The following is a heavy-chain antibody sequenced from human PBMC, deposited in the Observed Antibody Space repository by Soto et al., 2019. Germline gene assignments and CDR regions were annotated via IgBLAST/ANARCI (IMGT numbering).Heavy chain of an antibody. D-gene: IGHD3-16*01. CDR3: AMVDNYVTPTPQDV. CDR1: GYIFVNYG. Sequence: QVQLVQSGDEVRKPGSSVKVSCKASGYIFVNYGIAWVRQAPGQGLEWMGWISPYSGNTHYARKVQGRLTMTTDTSTSPADMDLGSLTSADTAVYYCAMVDNYVTPTPQDVWGQGTTVTVSS. CDR2: ISPYSGNT. J-gene: IGHJ6*02. V-gene: IGHV1-18*01.